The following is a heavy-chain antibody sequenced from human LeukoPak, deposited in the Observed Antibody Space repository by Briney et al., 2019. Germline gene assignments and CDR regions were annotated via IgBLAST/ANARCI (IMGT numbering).Heavy chain of an antibody. D-gene: IGHD2-2*01. Sequence: ASVKVSCKASGYTFTGYYMHWVRQAPGQGLEWMGWINPNSGGTNYAQKFQSRVTMTRDTSISTAYMELSRLRSDDTAVYYCAVGDCSSTSCLNFDYWGQGTLVTVSS. CDR2: INPNSGGT. CDR3: AVGDCSSTSCLNFDY. CDR1: GYTFTGYY. J-gene: IGHJ4*02. V-gene: IGHV1-2*02.